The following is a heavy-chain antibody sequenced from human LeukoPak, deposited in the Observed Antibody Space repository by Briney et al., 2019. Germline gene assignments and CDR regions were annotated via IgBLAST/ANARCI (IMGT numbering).Heavy chain of an antibody. CDR2: IYHSGST. V-gene: IGHV4-59*01. D-gene: IGHD6-6*01. CDR1: GGSISTYY. Sequence: SETLSLTCTVSGGSISTYYWNWIRQPPGKGLEWIGYIYHSGSTNYNPSLQSRVTISVDTSKNQFSLNLNSVTTADTAVYYCARGGAARLHFQNWGQGTLVTVPS. CDR3: ARGGAARLHFQN. J-gene: IGHJ1*01.